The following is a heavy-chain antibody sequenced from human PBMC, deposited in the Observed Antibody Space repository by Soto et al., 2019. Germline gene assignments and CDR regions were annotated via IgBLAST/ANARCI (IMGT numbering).Heavy chain of an antibody. D-gene: IGHD3-10*01. Sequence: QMQLVQSGAAVKKPGSSVTVSCKASGGTFGNLGISWLRQAPGQGLEWMGGTTPIFDPPHYAEKFRDRLTITADATSTAYMELTSLSSEDTATYYCARDREDGSGTKYNWFDSWGQGTLVTVSS. CDR3: ARDREDGSGTKYNWFDS. V-gene: IGHV1-69*01. CDR2: TTPIFDPP. CDR1: GGTFGNLG. J-gene: IGHJ5*01.